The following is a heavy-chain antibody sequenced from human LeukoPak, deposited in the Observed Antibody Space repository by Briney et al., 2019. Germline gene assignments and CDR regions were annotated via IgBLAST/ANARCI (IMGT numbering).Heavy chain of an antibody. CDR2: IKPDGSLK. Sequence: GGSLRLSCAASEFTFSIYWMTWVRQAPGKGLEWVANIKPDGSLKTYVDSVKGRFTISRDNAQASLYLQMISLRAEDTAVYYCATVATTGTRYLDHWGQGTLVTVSS. D-gene: IGHD1-1*01. CDR1: EFTFSIYW. CDR3: ATVATTGTRYLDH. J-gene: IGHJ4*02. V-gene: IGHV3-7*05.